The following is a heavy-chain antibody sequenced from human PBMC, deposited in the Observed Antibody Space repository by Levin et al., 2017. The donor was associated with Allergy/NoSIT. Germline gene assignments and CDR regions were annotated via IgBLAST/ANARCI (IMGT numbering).Heavy chain of an antibody. D-gene: IGHD2-15*01. CDR3: ARDALVASIFDY. J-gene: IGHJ4*02. CDR2: IYTSGST. V-gene: IGHV4-4*07. CDR1: GGSISSHY. Sequence: SETLSLTCTVSGGSISSHYWSWIRQSAGKGLEWIGRIYTSGSTNYNPSLKSRVSMSVDTSKNQFSLRLRSVTAADTAVYYCARDALVASIFDYWGQGTLVTVSS.